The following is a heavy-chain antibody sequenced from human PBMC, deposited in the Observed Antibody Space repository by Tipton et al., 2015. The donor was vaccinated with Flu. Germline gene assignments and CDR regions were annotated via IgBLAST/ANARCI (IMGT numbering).Heavy chain of an antibody. CDR1: GGSISSGGYY. V-gene: IGHV4-31*03. Sequence: TLSLTCTVSGGSISSGGYYWSWIRQHPGKGLEWIGYIYYSGSTYYNPSLKSRVTISVDTSKNQFSLKLSSVTAADTAVYYCAREGDTAMAYFDYWGQGTLVTVSS. CDR2: IYYSGST. D-gene: IGHD5-18*01. CDR3: AREGDTAMAYFDY. J-gene: IGHJ4*02.